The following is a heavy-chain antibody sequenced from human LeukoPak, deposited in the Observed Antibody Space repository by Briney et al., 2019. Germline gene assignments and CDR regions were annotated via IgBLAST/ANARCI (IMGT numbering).Heavy chain of an antibody. V-gene: IGHV3-53*05. CDR1: GFTVSSNY. CDR2: IYSGGST. J-gene: IGHJ4*02. Sequence: GGSLRLSCAASGFTVSSNYMSWVRQAPGKGLEWVSVIYSGGSTYYADSVKGRFTISRDNSKNSLYLQMNSLRTEDTALYYCAKDYNFDFSNSYFDYWGQGTLVTVSS. D-gene: IGHD4-11*01. CDR3: AKDYNFDFSNSYFDY.